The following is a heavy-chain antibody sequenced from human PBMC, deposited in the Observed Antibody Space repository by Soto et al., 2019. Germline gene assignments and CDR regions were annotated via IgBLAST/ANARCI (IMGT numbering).Heavy chain of an antibody. CDR2: INAGNGNT. J-gene: IGHJ4*02. Sequence: GASVKVSCKASGYTFTSYAMHWVRQAPGQRLEWMEWINAGNGNTKYSQKFQGRVTITRDTSASTAYMELSSLRSEDTAVHYCARDPSYDFWSGYPDYWGQGTLVTVSS. CDR1: GYTFTSYA. D-gene: IGHD3-3*01. V-gene: IGHV1-3*01. CDR3: ARDPSYDFWSGYPDY.